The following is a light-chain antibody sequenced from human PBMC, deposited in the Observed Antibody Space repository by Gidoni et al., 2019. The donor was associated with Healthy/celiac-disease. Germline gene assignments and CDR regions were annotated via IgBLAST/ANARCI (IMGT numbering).Light chain of an antibody. V-gene: IGKV3-15*01. CDR1: QSVSSN. Sequence: EIVMTQSPATLSVSPGERAPLSCMASQSVSSNLAWYQQKPGQAPRLRIYGASTRATGIPARFRGSGSGTEFTLTISSLQSEDFAVYYCQQYNNWPPYTFGQGTKLEIK. CDR2: GAS. J-gene: IGKJ2*01. CDR3: QQYNNWPPYT.